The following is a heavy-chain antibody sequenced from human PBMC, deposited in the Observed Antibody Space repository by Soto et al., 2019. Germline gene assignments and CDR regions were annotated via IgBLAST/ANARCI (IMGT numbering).Heavy chain of an antibody. Sequence: EVQLVESGGGLVQPGGSLRLSCAASGFTVSSNYMSWVRQAPGKGLEWVSVIYSGGSTYYADSVKGRFTISRDNSKNTLYLQMNSLRAEDTAVYYCARSPELFKNYWNYIYLRYWGQGTLVTVSS. CDR2: IYSGGST. J-gene: IGHJ4*02. CDR3: ARSPELFKNYWNYIYLRY. D-gene: IGHD1-7*01. CDR1: GFTVSSNY. V-gene: IGHV3-66*01.